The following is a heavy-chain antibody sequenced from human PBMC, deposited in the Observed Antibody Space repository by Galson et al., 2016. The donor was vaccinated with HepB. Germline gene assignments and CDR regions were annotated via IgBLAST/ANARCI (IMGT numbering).Heavy chain of an antibody. Sequence: SLRLSCAASGFTFSNYAMSWVRQAPGKGLEWVSAISGSGGSPYYADSVKGRFTISRDNSKNTLYLQMNSLRVEDTALYYCAKDTRSSFYSRWFDPWGQGTLATVSS. V-gene: IGHV3-23*01. D-gene: IGHD3-3*01. CDR1: GFTFSNYA. CDR2: ISGSGGSP. J-gene: IGHJ5*02. CDR3: AKDTRSSFYSRWFDP.